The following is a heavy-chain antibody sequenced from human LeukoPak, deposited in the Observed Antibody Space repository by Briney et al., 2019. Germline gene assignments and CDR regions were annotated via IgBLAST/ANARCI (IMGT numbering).Heavy chain of an antibody. Sequence: SETLSLTCAVYGGSFSGYYWSWIRQPPGKGLEWIGEINHSGSTNYNPSLKSRVTISVDTSKNQFPLKLSSVTAADPAVYYCARAPAGYSSSWDWFDPWGQGTLVTVSS. CDR1: GGSFSGYY. CDR3: ARAPAGYSSSWDWFDP. CDR2: INHSGST. J-gene: IGHJ5*02. V-gene: IGHV4-34*01. D-gene: IGHD6-13*01.